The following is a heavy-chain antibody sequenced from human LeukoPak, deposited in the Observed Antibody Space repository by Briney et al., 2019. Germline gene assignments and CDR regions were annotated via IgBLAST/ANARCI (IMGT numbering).Heavy chain of an antibody. CDR3: ATHSSSWYLDY. CDR2: IYYSGST. D-gene: IGHD6-13*01. Sequence: PSETLSLTCTVSGGSISSSSYYWGWIRQPPGKGLEWIGSIYYSGSTYYNPSLKSRVTISVDTSKNQFSLKLSSVTAADTAVYYCATHSSSWYLDYWGQGTLVTVSS. V-gene: IGHV4-39*01. CDR1: GGSISSSSYY. J-gene: IGHJ4*02.